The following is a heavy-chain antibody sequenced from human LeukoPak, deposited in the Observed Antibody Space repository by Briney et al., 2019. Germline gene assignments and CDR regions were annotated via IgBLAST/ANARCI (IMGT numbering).Heavy chain of an antibody. Sequence: GASVKVSCKASGYTFTGYYMHWVRQAPGQGLEWMGWISAYNGNTNYAQKLQGRVTMTTDTSTSTAYMELRSLRSDDTAVYYCARDLRSRAAFDIWGQGTMVTVSS. CDR2: ISAYNGNT. J-gene: IGHJ3*02. D-gene: IGHD2-2*01. CDR3: ARDLRSRAAFDI. CDR1: GYTFTGYY. V-gene: IGHV1-18*04.